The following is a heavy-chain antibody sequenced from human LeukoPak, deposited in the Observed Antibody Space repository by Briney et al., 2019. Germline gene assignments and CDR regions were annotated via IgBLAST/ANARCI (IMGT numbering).Heavy chain of an antibody. V-gene: IGHV3-66*01. CDR3: ARSYSNHLFGMDV. Sequence: GGSLRLSCVASGFIVGSYYMTWVRQAPGKGLEWVSVINSGGSTYYADSVKGRVAISRDNSKNTVFLQMSSVRAEDTAVYYCARSYSNHLFGMDVWGQGTTVTVTS. CDR2: INSGGST. CDR1: GFIVGSYY. D-gene: IGHD4-11*01. J-gene: IGHJ6*02.